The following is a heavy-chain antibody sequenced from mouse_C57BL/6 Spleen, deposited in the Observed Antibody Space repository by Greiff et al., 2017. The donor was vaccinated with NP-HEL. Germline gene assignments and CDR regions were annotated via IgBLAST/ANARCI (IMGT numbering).Heavy chain of an antibody. Sequence: QVQLQQPGAELVKPGASVKLSCKASGYTFTSYWMQWVKQRPGQGLEWIGEIDPSDSYTNYNQKFKGKATLTVDTSSSTAYMQLSSLTSEDSAVYYCARWRDSSGYVNYFDYWGQGTTLTVSS. CDR2: IDPSDSYT. CDR3: ARWRDSSGYVNYFDY. D-gene: IGHD3-2*02. V-gene: IGHV1-50*01. J-gene: IGHJ2*01. CDR1: GYTFTSYW.